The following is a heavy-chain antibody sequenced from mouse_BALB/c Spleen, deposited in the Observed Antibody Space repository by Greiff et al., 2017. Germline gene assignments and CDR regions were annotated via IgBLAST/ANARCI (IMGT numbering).Heavy chain of an antibody. V-gene: IGHV14-3*02. D-gene: IGHD2-1*01. CDR2: IDPANGNT. J-gene: IGHJ4*01. CDR3: ASFEGNYFYAMDY. Sequence: EVMLVESGAELVKPGASVKLSCTASGFNIKDTYMHWVKQRPEQGLEWIGRIDPANGNTKYDPKFQGKATITADTSSNTAYLQLSSLTSEDTAVYYCASFEGNYFYAMDYWGQGTSVTVSS. CDR1: GFNIKDTY.